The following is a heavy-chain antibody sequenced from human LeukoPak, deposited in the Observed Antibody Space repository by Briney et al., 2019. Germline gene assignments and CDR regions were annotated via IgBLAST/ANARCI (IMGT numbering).Heavy chain of an antibody. CDR2: IYYSGDT. J-gene: IGHJ4*02. CDR3: ARSQQLIRTFDS. CDR1: GDSISPYY. Sequence: SETLSLTCVVSGDSISPYYWNWIRQSPGKGLEWIGYIYYSGDTNYNPSLKSRVTMSVDTSKNQFSLRLSSVTAADTAVYYCARSQQLIRTFDSWGQGTLVAVSS. V-gene: IGHV4-59*01. D-gene: IGHD6-13*01.